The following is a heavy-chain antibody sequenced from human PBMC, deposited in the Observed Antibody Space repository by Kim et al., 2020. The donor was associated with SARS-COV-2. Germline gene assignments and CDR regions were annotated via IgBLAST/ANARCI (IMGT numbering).Heavy chain of an antibody. D-gene: IGHD3-22*01. V-gene: IGHV3-11*01. J-gene: IGHJ3*02. Sequence: GGSLRLSCAASGFTFSDYYMSWIRQAPGKGLEWVSYISSSGSTIYYADSVKGRFTISRDNAKNSLYLQMNSLRAEDTAVYYCVREPGDYYDSSGAFDIWGQGTMVTVSS. CDR2: ISSSGSTI. CDR1: GFTFSDYY. CDR3: VREPGDYYDSSGAFDI.